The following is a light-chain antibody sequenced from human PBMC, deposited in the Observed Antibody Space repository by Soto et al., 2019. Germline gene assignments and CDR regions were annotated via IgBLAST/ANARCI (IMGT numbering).Light chain of an antibody. CDR3: SSYTTSNTRQIV. Sequence: QSALTQPASVSGSPGQSSNISCTGTSSDVGGYNYVSWYQHHPGKAPKLIVSDVSNRPSGVSNPFSGSNSGNTASLTISGLQPEDEADYYFSSYTTSNTRQIVFGTGTQGNVL. V-gene: IGLV2-14*03. J-gene: IGLJ1*01. CDR1: SSDVGGYNY. CDR2: DVS.